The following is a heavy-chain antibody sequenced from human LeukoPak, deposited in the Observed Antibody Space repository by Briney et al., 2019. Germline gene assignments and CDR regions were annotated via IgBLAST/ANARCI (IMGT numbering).Heavy chain of an antibody. CDR1: GLTVSTNY. CDR3: AKSRSGSANWALQIFDN. V-gene: IGHV3-66*01. Sequence: GGSLRLSCAASGLTVSTNYMSWVRQAPGKGLEWVSVIFSGGGTYYADSVKGRFIMSRDNSKNTLYLQMNSLRAEDTAVYFCAKSRSGSANWALQIFDNWGQGTLVTVSS. CDR2: IFSGGGT. J-gene: IGHJ4*02. D-gene: IGHD1-1*01.